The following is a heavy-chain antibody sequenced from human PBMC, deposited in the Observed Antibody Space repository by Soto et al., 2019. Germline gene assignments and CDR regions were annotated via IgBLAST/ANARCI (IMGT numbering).Heavy chain of an antibody. J-gene: IGHJ5*02. CDR1: GYTFTAYY. D-gene: IGHD5-12*01. CDR3: ARGGGRGYNVLDP. Sequence: ASVKVSCKASGYTFTAYYMHWVRQAPRQGLEWMGWINPNSGGTYHAQNFQGRVTMTRDTATTTVYMELASMRSDDTAVYYGARGGGRGYNVLDPWGHGTLVTVSS. V-gene: IGHV1-2*02. CDR2: INPNSGGT.